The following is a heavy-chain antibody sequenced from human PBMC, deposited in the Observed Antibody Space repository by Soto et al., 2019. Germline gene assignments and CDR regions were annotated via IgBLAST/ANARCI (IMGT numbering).Heavy chain of an antibody. CDR3: AREGVVPAAMRDYYYYGMDV. CDR1: GYTFTSYG. D-gene: IGHD2-2*01. CDR2: ISAYNGNT. J-gene: IGHJ6*02. Sequence: ASVKVSCKASGYTFTSYGISWVRQAPGQGLEWMGWISAYNGNTNYAQKLQGRVTMTTDTSTSTAYMELRSLRSDDTAVYYCAREGVVPAAMRDYYYYGMDVWGQGTTVTVSS. V-gene: IGHV1-18*01.